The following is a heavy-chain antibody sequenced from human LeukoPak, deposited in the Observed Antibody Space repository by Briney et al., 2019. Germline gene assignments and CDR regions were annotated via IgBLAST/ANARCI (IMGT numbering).Heavy chain of an antibody. J-gene: IGHJ4*02. V-gene: IGHV4-34*01. CDR2: INHSGST. CDR1: GGSFSGYY. D-gene: IGHD6-19*01. CDR3: ARLGYSSGWTLDY. Sequence: SETLSLTCAVYGGSFSGYYWSWIRQPPGKGLEWIGEINHSGSTNYNPSLKSRVTISVDTTKNQFSLKPSSVTAADTAVYYCARLGYSSGWTLDYWGQGTLVTVSS.